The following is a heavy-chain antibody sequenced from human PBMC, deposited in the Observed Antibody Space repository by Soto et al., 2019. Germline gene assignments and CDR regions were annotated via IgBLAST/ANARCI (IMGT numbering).Heavy chain of an antibody. CDR2: ISGSSGST. CDR3: ARGLHFYDSSVYYGY. V-gene: IGHV3-23*01. J-gene: IGHJ4*02. Sequence: PGGSLRLSCAASGFAFSSYAMSWVRQAPGKGLEWVSAISGSSGSTYYAASVKGRFTISRDNSKNTLFLQMNSLRAEDTVVYYCARGLHFYDSSVYYGYWGQGTLVTVSS. CDR1: GFAFSSYA. D-gene: IGHD3-22*01.